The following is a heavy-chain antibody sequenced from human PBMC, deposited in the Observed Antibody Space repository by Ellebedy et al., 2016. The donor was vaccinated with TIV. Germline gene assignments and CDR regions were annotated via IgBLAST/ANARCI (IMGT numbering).Heavy chain of an antibody. CDR2: AGTSTDT. Sequence: GESLKISXAASGFTFSSYDIHWVRQATGKGLEWVAAAGTSTDTYYAGSVKGRFTISRDNAKNSLYLQMNSLGAEDTAVYYCAREDGGRGYYYYGMDVWGQGTTVTVSS. V-gene: IGHV3-13*01. D-gene: IGHD2-15*01. J-gene: IGHJ6*02. CDR3: AREDGGRGYYYYGMDV. CDR1: GFTFSSYD.